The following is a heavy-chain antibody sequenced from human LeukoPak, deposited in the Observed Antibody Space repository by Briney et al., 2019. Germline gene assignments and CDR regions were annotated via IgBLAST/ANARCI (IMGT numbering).Heavy chain of an antibody. CDR2: ISAYNGNT. V-gene: IGHV1-18*01. J-gene: IGHJ3*02. CDR3: ARQPRYCSSTSCYLVFAFDI. Sequence: ASVKVSCKASGYTFTSYGISWVRRAPGQGLEWMGWISAYNGNTNYAQKLQGRVTMTTDTSTSTAYMELRSLRSDDTAVYYCARQPRYCSSTSCYLVFAFDIWGQGTMVTVSS. CDR1: GYTFTSYG. D-gene: IGHD2-2*01.